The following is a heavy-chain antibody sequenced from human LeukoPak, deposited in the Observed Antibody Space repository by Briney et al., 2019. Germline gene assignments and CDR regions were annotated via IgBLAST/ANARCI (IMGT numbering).Heavy chain of an antibody. J-gene: IGHJ5*02. Sequence: GGSLRLSCAASGFTFSSYSMNWVRRAPGKGLEWVSSISSGSSYIYYADSVKGRFTISRDNAKNSLYLQMNSLRAEDTAVYYCARSSGVNPWGQGTLVTVSS. CDR2: ISSGSSYI. CDR3: ARSSGVNP. V-gene: IGHV3-21*01. CDR1: GFTFSSYS. D-gene: IGHD3-10*01.